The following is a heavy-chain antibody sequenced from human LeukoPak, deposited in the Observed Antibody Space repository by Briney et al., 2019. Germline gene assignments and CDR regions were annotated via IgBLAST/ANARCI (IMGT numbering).Heavy chain of an antibody. V-gene: IGHV3-53*01. CDR1: GFTVSGNH. CDR2: ITGGGGST. J-gene: IGHJ4*02. D-gene: IGHD3-3*01. Sequence: PGGSLRLSCAVSGFTVSGNHVTWVRQAPGKGLEWVSLITGGGGSTDYADSVKGRFTISRDNSKNTLYLQMNSLRVEDTATYYCAKDGRSGAPFDRWGQGTVLTVSS. CDR3: AKDGRSGAPFDR.